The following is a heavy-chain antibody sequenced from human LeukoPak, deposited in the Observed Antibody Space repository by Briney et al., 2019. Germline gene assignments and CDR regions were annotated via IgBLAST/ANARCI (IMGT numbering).Heavy chain of an antibody. CDR2: IYYSGST. D-gene: IGHD3-16*01. CDR3: ARDRLGDYFDY. V-gene: IGHV4-30-4*01. J-gene: IGHJ4*02. Sequence: SETLSLTCTVSGGSISSGDYYWSWIRQPPGKGLEWIGYIYYSGSTYYNPSLKSRVTISVDTSKNQFSLKLSSVTAAGTAVYYCARDRLGDYFDYWGQGTLVTVSS. CDR1: GGSISSGDYY.